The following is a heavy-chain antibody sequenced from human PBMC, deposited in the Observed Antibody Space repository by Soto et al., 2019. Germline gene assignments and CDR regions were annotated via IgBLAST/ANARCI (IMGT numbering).Heavy chain of an antibody. CDR3: APTQPDDCYDSSSPHLFGP. CDR2: IYWNDDK. CDR1: GFSLSTSGVG. D-gene: IGHD3-22*01. Sequence: SGPTLVNPTQTLTLTCTFSGFSLSTSGVGVVWIRQPPGKALESLALIYWNDDKRYSPSLKSRLTITKDTSKNQVVLTMTNMNHVDTAPYSCAPTQPDDCYDSSSPHLFGPWGKGPLVTVAS. V-gene: IGHV2-5*01. J-gene: IGHJ5*02.